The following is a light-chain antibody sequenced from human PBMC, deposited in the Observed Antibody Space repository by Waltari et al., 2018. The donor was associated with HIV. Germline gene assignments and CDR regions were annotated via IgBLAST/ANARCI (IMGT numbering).Light chain of an antibody. V-gene: IGKV1-5*03. CDR2: KAS. J-gene: IGKJ1*01. CDR1: QSISRS. CDR3: QHYNSYFAWT. Sequence: DIQMTQSPSTLSASVGDRVTITCRASQSISRSLAWYQQKPGKAPKLLISKASTLESGVPSRFSGSESATEFTLTISSLQPDDFATYYCQHYNSYFAWTFGQGTKVEIK.